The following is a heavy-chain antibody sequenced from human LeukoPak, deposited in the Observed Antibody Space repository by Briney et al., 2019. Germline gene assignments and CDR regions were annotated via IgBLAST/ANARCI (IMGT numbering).Heavy chain of an antibody. D-gene: IGHD5-18*01. CDR2: ISYSESI. J-gene: IGHJ4*02. CDR3: ARSVTSYGYYFDY. Sequence: SETLSLTCTVSGGSISGYYWSWTRQPPGKGLEWIGYISYSESINYNPSLKSRVTISVDTSKNQFSLKLSSVTAADTAVYYCARSVTSYGYYFDYWGQGTRVTVSS. V-gene: IGHV4-59*12. CDR1: GGSISGYY.